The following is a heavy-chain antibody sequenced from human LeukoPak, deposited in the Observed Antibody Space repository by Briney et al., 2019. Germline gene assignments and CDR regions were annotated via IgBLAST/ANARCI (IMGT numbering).Heavy chain of an antibody. CDR1: GYSFTSYW. Sequence: GESLKISCKGSGYSFTSYWITWVRQMPGKGLEWMGRIDPSDSYTNYSPSFQGHVTISADKSINAAYLQWSSLKASDTAMYYCASSYGRSLDYLYGMDVWGQGTTVTVSS. CDR2: IDPSDSYT. V-gene: IGHV5-10-1*01. J-gene: IGHJ6*02. CDR3: ASSYGRSLDYLYGMDV. D-gene: IGHD2-8*01.